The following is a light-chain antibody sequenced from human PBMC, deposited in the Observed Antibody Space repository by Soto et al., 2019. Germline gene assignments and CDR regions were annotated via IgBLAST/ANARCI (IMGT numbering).Light chain of an antibody. V-gene: IGKV1-39*01. Sequence: DIQMTQSPSSLSASVGDRVTITCRASQTISGSLNWYQQRPGKAPNLLIYASNSLQSGVQPRFSGRGSRTSFPLTIISLQPEDFATYYCQHTYSIPITFGQGTRLDIK. CDR3: QHTYSIPIT. CDR1: QTISGS. CDR2: ASN. J-gene: IGKJ5*01.